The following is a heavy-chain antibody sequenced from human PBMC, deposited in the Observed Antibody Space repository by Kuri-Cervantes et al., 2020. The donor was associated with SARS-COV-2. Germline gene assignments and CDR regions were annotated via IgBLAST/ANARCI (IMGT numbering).Heavy chain of an antibody. CDR3: ARRYRTFDICPDAFDV. Sequence: GESLKISCLASGFTFSGYGMHWVRQAPGKGLEWVAVIWYDGTKKLYADSVEGRFTISRDYSNNILYLQMNNLRAEDTAVYFCARRYRTFDICPDAFDVWGQGTMVTVSS. CDR1: GFTFSGYG. CDR2: IWYDGTKK. D-gene: IGHD3-9*01. V-gene: IGHV3-33*01. J-gene: IGHJ3*01.